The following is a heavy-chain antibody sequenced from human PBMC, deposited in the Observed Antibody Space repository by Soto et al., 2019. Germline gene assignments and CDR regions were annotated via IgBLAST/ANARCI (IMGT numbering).Heavy chain of an antibody. J-gene: IGHJ5*01. CDR1: GYTFTSYA. Sequence: ASVKVSCKASGYTFTSYAMHWVRQAPGQRLEWMGWINAGNGNTKYSQKFQGRVTITRDTSASTAYMELSSLRSEDTAVYYCARTHGGGYYYTNLFDSWGQGSLVTVSS. D-gene: IGHD3-22*01. CDR2: INAGNGNT. CDR3: ARTHGGGYYYTNLFDS. V-gene: IGHV1-3*01.